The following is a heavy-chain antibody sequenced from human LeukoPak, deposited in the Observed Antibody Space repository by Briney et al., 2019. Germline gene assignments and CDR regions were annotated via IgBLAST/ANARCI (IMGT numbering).Heavy chain of an antibody. V-gene: IGHV3-30-3*01. CDR2: ISYDGSNK. D-gene: IGHD6-13*01. CDR1: GFTFSSYA. J-gene: IGHJ4*02. Sequence: GGSLRLSCAASGFTFSSYAMHWVRQAPGKGLEWVAVISYDGSNKYYADSVKGRFTISRDNSKNTLYLQMNSLRAEDTAVYYCARNAYSSSWYYFDYWGQGTLVTVSS. CDR3: ARNAYSSSWYYFDY.